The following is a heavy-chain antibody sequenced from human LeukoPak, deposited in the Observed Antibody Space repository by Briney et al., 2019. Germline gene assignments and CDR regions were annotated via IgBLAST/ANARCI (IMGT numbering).Heavy chain of an antibody. J-gene: IGHJ4*02. CDR2: IYYSGST. Sequence: SETLSLTCTVSGGSISSSSYYWGWIRQPPGKGLEWIGSIYYSGSTYYNPSLKSRVTISVDTSKNQFSLKLSSVTAADTAVYYCARLTLRRDGYPSYWGQGTLVTVSS. CDR3: ARLTLRRDGYPSY. D-gene: IGHD5-24*01. CDR1: GGSISSSSYY. V-gene: IGHV4-39*01.